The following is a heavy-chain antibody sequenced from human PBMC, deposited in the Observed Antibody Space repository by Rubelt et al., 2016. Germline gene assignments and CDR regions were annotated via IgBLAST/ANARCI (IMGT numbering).Heavy chain of an antibody. CDR3: ARTDWNAAAFDY. J-gene: IGHJ4*02. V-gene: IGHV4-59*08. CDR1: GGSISSYY. D-gene: IGHD6-13*01. CDR2: IYYSGST. Sequence: QVQLQESGPGLVKPSETLSLTCTVSGGSISSYYWSWIRQHPGKGLEWIGYIYYSGSTNYNPSLKSRVTISVDTSKNQFSRKLSSVTAADTAVYYCARTDWNAAAFDYWGQGTLVTVSS.